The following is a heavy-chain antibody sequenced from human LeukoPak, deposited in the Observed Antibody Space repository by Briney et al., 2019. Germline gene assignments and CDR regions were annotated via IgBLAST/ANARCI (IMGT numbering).Heavy chain of an antibody. D-gene: IGHD6-13*01. CDR2: IWYDGSDK. Sequence: GTSLRLSCAASGFTFRNHGMHWVRQAPGKGLEWVAIIWYDGSDKYYADSVKGRFTISRDNSKNTLYLQMNSPRAEDTAVYYCARDIGAARYFDYWGQGTQVTVSS. CDR1: GFTFRNHG. V-gene: IGHV3-33*01. J-gene: IGHJ4*02. CDR3: ARDIGAARYFDY.